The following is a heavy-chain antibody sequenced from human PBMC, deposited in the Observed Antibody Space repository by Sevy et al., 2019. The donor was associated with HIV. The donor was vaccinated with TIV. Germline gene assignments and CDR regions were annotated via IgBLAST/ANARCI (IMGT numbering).Heavy chain of an antibody. V-gene: IGHV3-23*01. D-gene: IGHD3-10*01. CDR2: ISGSGGST. J-gene: IGHJ4*02. CDR1: GFTFSSYA. Sequence: GGSLRLSCAASGFTFSSYAMSWVRQAPGKGLEWVSAISGSGGSTYYADSVKGRFNISRDKSKNTLYLQMNSLRAEDKAVYYCAKGASGSYYKYPFDYWGQGTLVTVSS. CDR3: AKGASGSYYKYPFDY.